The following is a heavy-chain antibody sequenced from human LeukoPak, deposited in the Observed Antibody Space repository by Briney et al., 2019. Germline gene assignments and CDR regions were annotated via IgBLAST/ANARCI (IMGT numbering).Heavy chain of an antibody. CDR2: ISGSGSNT. J-gene: IGHJ4*02. D-gene: IGHD3-16*02. V-gene: IGHV3-23*01. CDR1: GFTFSSYA. Sequence: GGSLRLSCAASGFTFSSYAMSWVRQAPGKGLEWVSDISGSGSNTYYADSVKGRFTISRDNSKNTLYLQMNSLRAEDTAVYYCARDTYDYVWGNYRRGGLDYWGQGTLVTVSS. CDR3: ARDTYDYVWGNYRRGGLDY.